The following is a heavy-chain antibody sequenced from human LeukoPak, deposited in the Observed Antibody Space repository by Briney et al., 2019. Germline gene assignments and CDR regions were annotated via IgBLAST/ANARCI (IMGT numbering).Heavy chain of an antibody. CDR2: INPNSGGT. CDR3: ARDRIPYYYDSSGYYPKSARWAFDI. V-gene: IGHV1-2*02. D-gene: IGHD3-22*01. Sequence: GASVKVSCKASGYTFTGYYMHWVRQAPGQGLEWMGWINPNSGGTSYAQKFQGRVTMTRDTSISTAYMELSRLRSDDTAVHYCARDRIPYYYDSSGYYPKSARWAFDIWGQGTMVTVSS. CDR1: GYTFTGYY. J-gene: IGHJ3*02.